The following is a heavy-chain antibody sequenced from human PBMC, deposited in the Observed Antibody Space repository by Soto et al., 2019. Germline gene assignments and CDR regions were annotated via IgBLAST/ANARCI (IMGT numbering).Heavy chain of an antibody. CDR2: IYYSGST. V-gene: IGHV4-61*08. CDR1: GGSISSGDDF. D-gene: IGHD6-13*01. CDR3: ARGRMAALNWFDP. Sequence: SETLSLTCTVSGGSISSGDDFWTWIRQPPGKGLEWIGYIYYSGSTYYNPSLKSRVTISVDTSKNQFSLKLSSVTAADTAVYYCARGRMAALNWFDPWGQGTLVTVSS. J-gene: IGHJ5*02.